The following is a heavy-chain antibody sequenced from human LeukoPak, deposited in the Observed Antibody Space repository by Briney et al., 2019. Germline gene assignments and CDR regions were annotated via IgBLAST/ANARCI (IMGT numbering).Heavy chain of an antibody. V-gene: IGHV1-18*01. CDR1: GYTFTSFG. D-gene: IGHD2/OR15-2a*01. CDR3: SRSSDTTSWYYFDH. Sequence: ASMKVSCKTSGYTFTSFGITWVRQAPGQGPEWMGWIKVGEGNTHFAQKFQDRVSMTRDISSNTAFLELRNLRSDGTAVYFCSRSSDTTSWYYFDHWGQGTLVTVSS. CDR2: IKVGEGNT. J-gene: IGHJ4*02.